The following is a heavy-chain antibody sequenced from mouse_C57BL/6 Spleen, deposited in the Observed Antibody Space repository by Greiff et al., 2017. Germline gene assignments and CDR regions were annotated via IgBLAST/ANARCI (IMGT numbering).Heavy chain of an antibody. CDR1: GYSITSGYY. CDR3: ARGKEGYYAMDY. J-gene: IGHJ4*01. CDR2: ISYDGSN. V-gene: IGHV3-6*01. Sequence: EVHLVESGPGLVKPSQSLSLTCSVTGYSITSGYYWNWIRQFPGNKLEWMGYISYDGSNNYNPSLKNRISITRDTSKNQFFLKLNSVTTEDTATYYCARGKEGYYAMDYWGQGTSVTVSS.